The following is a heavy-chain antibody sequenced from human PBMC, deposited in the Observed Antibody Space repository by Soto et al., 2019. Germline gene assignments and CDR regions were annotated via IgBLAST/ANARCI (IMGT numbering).Heavy chain of an antibody. V-gene: IGHV3-23*01. CDR3: AKDARRTVLVGHRID. Sequence: VQLLESGGGLVQPGGSLRLSCGASGFTASNYAMTWFRQAPGKGLQWVSTISDSGRSAYYADSVKGRFAISRDNSKNTLFLQMNDLRAEDIAVYFCAKDARRTVLVGHRIDWGQRTLVTVSS. CDR1: GFTASNYA. CDR2: ISDSGRSA. J-gene: IGHJ4*02. D-gene: IGHD2-8*02.